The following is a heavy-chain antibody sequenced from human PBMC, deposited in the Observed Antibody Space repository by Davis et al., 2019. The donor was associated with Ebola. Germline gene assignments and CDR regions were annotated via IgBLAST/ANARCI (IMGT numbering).Heavy chain of an antibody. V-gene: IGHV1-3*01. D-gene: IGHD4-23*01. CDR1: GYTFTDNS. J-gene: IGHJ4*02. Sequence: AASVKVSCKASGYTFTDNSIHWVRQAPGQRLEWMGWINAGNGNTKYSQKFQGRVTITRDTSASTAYMELSSLRSEDTAVYYCAAHDDYGGNYSYWGQGTLVTVSS. CDR3: AAHDDYGGNYSY. CDR2: INAGNGNT.